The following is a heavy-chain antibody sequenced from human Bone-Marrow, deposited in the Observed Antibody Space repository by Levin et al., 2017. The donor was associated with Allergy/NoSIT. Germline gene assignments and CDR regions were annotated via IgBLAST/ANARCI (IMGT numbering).Heavy chain of an antibody. CDR3: ARLHLKGHDFWSGYSRWFDP. J-gene: IGHJ5*02. CDR2: IYPGDSDT. Sequence: PGGSLRLSCKGSGSSFTSYWIGWVRQMPGKGLEWMGIIYPGDSDTRYSPSFQGQVTISADKSISTAYLQWSSLKASDTAMYYCARLHLKGHDFWSGYSRWFDPWGQGTLVTVSS. D-gene: IGHD3-3*01. V-gene: IGHV5-51*01. CDR1: GSSFTSYW.